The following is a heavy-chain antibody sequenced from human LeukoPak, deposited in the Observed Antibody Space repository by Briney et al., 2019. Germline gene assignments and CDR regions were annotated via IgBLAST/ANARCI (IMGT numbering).Heavy chain of an antibody. V-gene: IGHV5-51*01. CDR1: GYSFTSYW. Sequence: GESLKISCKGSGYSFTSYWIGWVRQMPGKGLEWMGIIYPGDSDTRYSPSFQGQATISADKSISTAYLQWSSLKASGTAMYYCAVGSSSGWYYFDYWGQGTLVTVSS. CDR2: IYPGDSDT. CDR3: AVGSSSGWYYFDY. J-gene: IGHJ4*02. D-gene: IGHD6-19*01.